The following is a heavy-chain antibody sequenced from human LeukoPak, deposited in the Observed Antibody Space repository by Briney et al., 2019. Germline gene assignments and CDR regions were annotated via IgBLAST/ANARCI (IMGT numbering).Heavy chain of an antibody. J-gene: IGHJ5*02. CDR1: GYTFTSYG. V-gene: IGHV1-18*01. CDR3: AKYGSGSYYHNWFVP. D-gene: IGHD3-10*01. Sequence: ASVKVSCKASGYTFTSYGISWVRQAPGQGLEWMGWISAYNGNTNYAQKLQGRVTMTTDTSTSKAYMELRSLRSDDRAVYYCAKYGSGSYYHNWFVPWGQGTLVTVSS. CDR2: ISAYNGNT.